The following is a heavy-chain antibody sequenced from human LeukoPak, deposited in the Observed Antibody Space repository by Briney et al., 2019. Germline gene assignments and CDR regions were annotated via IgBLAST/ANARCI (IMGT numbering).Heavy chain of an antibody. Sequence: NPGGSLRLSCAASGFTFSDYYMSWIRQAPGKGLEWVSYISSSGSTIYYADSVKGRFTISRDNAKNSLYLQMNSLRAEDTAVYYCAREVRYYDILTGYTDYWGQGTLVTVSS. J-gene: IGHJ4*02. CDR3: AREVRYYDILTGYTDY. D-gene: IGHD3-9*01. V-gene: IGHV3-11*01. CDR2: ISSSGSTI. CDR1: GFTFSDYY.